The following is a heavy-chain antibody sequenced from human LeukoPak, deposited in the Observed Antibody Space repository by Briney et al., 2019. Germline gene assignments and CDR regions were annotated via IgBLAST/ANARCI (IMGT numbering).Heavy chain of an antibody. CDR2: IKQDGSVI. J-gene: IGHJ3*02. V-gene: IGHV3-7*01. CDR1: GFTFSSFP. D-gene: IGHD5-24*01. Sequence: PGGSLRLSCAASGFTFSSFPMHWVRQAPGKGLEWVALIKQDGSVIHYVDSVKGRFTISRDNAKNSLSLQMNSLRADDTAVYYCAGDEGWTFDIWGQGTKVTVSS. CDR3: AGDEGWTFDI.